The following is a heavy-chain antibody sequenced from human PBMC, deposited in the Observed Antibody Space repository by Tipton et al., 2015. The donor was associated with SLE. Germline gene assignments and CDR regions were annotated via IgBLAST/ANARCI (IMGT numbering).Heavy chain of an antibody. CDR1: GGSISNYY. CDR2: FYTSERT. Sequence: TLSLTCSVSVSGGSISNYYWHWIRQPAGQGLEWIGRFYTSERTNYNPSLKSRITRSVDTSKNQFSLKLSSVTAADTAVYYCARALTSAQGFYFESWGQGTLVTVSS. V-gene: IGHV4-4*07. CDR3: ARALTSAQGFYFES. D-gene: IGHD2-2*01. J-gene: IGHJ4*02.